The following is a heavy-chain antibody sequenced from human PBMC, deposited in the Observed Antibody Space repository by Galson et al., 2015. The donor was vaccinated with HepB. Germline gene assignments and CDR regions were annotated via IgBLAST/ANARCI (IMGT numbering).Heavy chain of an antibody. CDR3: ARDSYSSSWYDLDAFDI. Sequence: SLRLSCAASGFTFSSYSMNWVRQAPGKGLEWVSYISSSSSTIYYADSVKGRFTISRDNAKDSLYLQMNSLRAEDTAVYYCARDSYSSSWYDLDAFDIWGQGTMVTVSS. D-gene: IGHD6-13*01. CDR2: ISSSSSTI. V-gene: IGHV3-48*01. J-gene: IGHJ3*02. CDR1: GFTFSSYS.